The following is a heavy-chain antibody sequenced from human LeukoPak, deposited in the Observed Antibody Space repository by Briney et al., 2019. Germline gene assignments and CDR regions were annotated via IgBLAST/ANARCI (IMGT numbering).Heavy chain of an antibody. CDR2: ISGDGDNT. V-gene: IGHV3-43*02. J-gene: IGHJ5*02. CDR3: AKGVRSGTYYNCFDP. Sequence: GGSLRLSCAASGFTLDDYALHWVRQAPGKGLEWISLISGDGDNTYYADSVKGRFTTSRDNSKNSLYLQMSSLRADDTALYYCAKGVRSGTYYNCFDPWGQGTLVTVSS. CDR1: GFTLDDYA. D-gene: IGHD1-26*01.